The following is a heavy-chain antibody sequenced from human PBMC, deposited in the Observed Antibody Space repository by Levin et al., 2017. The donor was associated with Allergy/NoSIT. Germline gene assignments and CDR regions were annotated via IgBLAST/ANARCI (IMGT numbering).Heavy chain of an antibody. CDR3: TRSNDYGDYANAFDI. V-gene: IGHV3-73*01. D-gene: IGHD4-17*01. CDR1: GFTFSGSA. Sequence: PGGSLRLSCAASGFTFSGSAMHWVRQASGKGLEWVGRIRSKGNSYATAYAASVKGRFTISRDESKNTAYLQMNSLKTEDTAVYYCTRSNDYGDYANAFDIWGQGTMVTVSS. J-gene: IGHJ3*02. CDR2: IRSKGNSYAT.